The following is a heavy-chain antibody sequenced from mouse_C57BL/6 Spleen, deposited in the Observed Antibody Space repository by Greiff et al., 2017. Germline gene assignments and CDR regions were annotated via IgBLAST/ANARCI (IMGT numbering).Heavy chain of an antibody. CDR2: INPSTGGT. Sequence: EVKLVESGPELVKPGASVKISCKASGYSFTGYYINWVKQSPEKSLEWIGEINPSTGGTTYNQKFKAKATLTVDKSSSTAYMQLKSLTSEDSAVYYCAVRYYAMDYWGQGTSVTVSS. J-gene: IGHJ4*01. CDR1: GYSFTGYY. CDR3: AVRYYAMDY. V-gene: IGHV1-42*01.